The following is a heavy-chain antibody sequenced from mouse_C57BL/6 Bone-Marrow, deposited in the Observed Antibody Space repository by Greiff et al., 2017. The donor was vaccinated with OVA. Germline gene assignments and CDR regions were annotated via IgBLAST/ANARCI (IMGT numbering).Heavy chain of an antibody. CDR1: GYTFTDYY. V-gene: IGHV1-26*01. Sequence: VQLQQSGPELVKPGASVKISCKASGYTFTDYYMNWVKQSHGKSLEWIGDINPNNGGTSYNQKFKGKATLTVDKSSSTAYMELRSLTSDDSAVYYCARPLFSWFAYWGQGTLVTVSA. CDR2: INPNNGGT. J-gene: IGHJ3*01. D-gene: IGHD6-5*01. CDR3: ARPLFSWFAY.